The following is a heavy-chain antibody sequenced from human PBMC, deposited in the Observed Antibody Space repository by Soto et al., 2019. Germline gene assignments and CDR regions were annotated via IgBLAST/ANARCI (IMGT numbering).Heavy chain of an antibody. D-gene: IGHD6-19*01. CDR2: INPNNGVT. Sequence: QVQLVQSGAEVKRPGASVKVSCKASGYMFTGFYLHCVRQAPGQGLEWMGWINPNNGVTTYAKNFQGRVTMTRDSSISTAYMELNSLRSDDTAVYFCAAAAIPVAGRHPDFWGQGTVVTVS. CDR3: AAAAIPVAGRHPDF. V-gene: IGHV1-2*02. CDR1: GYMFTGFY. J-gene: IGHJ4*02.